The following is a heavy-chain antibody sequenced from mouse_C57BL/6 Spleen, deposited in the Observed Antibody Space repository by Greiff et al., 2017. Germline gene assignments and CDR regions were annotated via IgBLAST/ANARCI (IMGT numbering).Heavy chain of an antibody. CDR2: ISGGGGNT. CDR3: ARQGEYDYPYARDY. J-gene: IGHJ4*01. Sequence: EVMLVESGGGLVKPGGSLKLSCAASGFTFSSYTMSWVRQTPEKRLEWVATISGGGGNTYYPDSVKGRFTISRDNAKNTLYLQMSSLRSEDTALYYCARQGEYDYPYARDYWGQGTSVTVSS. D-gene: IGHD2-4*01. CDR1: GFTFSSYT. V-gene: IGHV5-9*01.